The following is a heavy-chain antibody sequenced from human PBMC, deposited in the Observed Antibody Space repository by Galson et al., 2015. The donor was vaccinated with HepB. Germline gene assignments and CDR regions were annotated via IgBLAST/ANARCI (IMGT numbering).Heavy chain of an antibody. CDR1: GLTFSNYG. CDR3: AREIIYGSGSYYKKKMYYFDY. CDR2: MWYDGSNK. D-gene: IGHD3-10*01. Sequence: SLRLSCAASGLTFSNYGIHWVRQAPGKGLEWVAVMWYDGSNKYYADSVKGRFTISRDDSKNTLYLQMNSLRAEDTAVYYCAREIIYGSGSYYKKKMYYFDYWGQGTLVTVAP. V-gene: IGHV3-33*01. J-gene: IGHJ4*02.